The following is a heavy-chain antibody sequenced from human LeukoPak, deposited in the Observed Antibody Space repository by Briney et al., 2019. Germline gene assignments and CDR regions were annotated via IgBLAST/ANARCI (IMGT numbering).Heavy chain of an antibody. CDR1: GFTFSSYG. V-gene: IGHV3-30*02. D-gene: IGHD3-10*02. J-gene: IGHJ4*02. Sequence: GGSLRLSCAASGFTFSSYGMHWVRQAPGKGLEWVTFIEYDGSYKYYADSVKGRFTISRDDSEKTLYLQMNSLTAEDTAVYYCAKDTYGLARVTMVGGDYWGQGTLVTVSS. CDR3: AKDTYGLARVTMVGGDY. CDR2: IEYDGSYK.